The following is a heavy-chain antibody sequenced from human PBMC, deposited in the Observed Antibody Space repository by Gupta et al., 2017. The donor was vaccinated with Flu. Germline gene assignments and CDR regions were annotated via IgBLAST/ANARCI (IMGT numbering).Heavy chain of an antibody. V-gene: IGHV3-30*18. J-gene: IGHJ4*02. CDR1: GLIFSEYG. CDR2: MSDDGSNQ. D-gene: IGHD1-7*01. CDR3: AKGGRHNWNYDGDY. Sequence: QVQLGWSGGGTVQAGKSLTLSCSTPGLIFSEYGMHWVRQAPGKGLEWMAVMSDDGSNQWYADSVRGRFTISRDNSKNTLFLQMNSLRPDDTAVYYCAKGGRHNWNYDGDYWGQGALVTVSS.